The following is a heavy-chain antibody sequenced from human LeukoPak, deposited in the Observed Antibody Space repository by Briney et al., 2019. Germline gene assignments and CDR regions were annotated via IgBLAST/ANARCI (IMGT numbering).Heavy chain of an antibody. Sequence: PGGSLRLSCAASGFTFSSYAMSWVRQPPGKGLEWIGEIYHSGSTNYNPSLKSRVTISVDKSKNQFSLKLSSVTAADTAVYYCARGTSGYYDYVWGSYRPPVSFDYWGQGTLVTVSS. CDR2: IYHSGST. V-gene: IGHV4-4*02. D-gene: IGHD3-16*02. J-gene: IGHJ4*02. CDR1: GFTFSSYAM. CDR3: ARGTSGYYDYVWGSYRPPVSFDY.